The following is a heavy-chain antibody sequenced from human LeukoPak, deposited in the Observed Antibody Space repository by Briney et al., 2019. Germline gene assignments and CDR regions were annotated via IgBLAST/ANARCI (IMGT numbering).Heavy chain of an antibody. D-gene: IGHD6-13*01. CDR3: ARDMSGSLDY. CDR2: INQDGRTK. J-gene: IGHJ4*02. Sequence: GRSLRLSCAASGFTVSNVWMAWVSQAPGKGLEWVANINQDGRTKQYVDSVRGRFTISRDNAKNSVYLQMNSLRAEDTALYHCARDMSGSLDYWGQGTLGTVSS. CDR1: GFTVSNVW. V-gene: IGHV3-7*01.